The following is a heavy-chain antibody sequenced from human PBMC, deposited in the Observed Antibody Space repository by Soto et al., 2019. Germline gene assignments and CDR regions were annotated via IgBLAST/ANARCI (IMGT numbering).Heavy chain of an antibody. CDR1: GGSISSYY. V-gene: IGHV4-59*01. CDR2: IYYSGST. Sequence: SETLSLTCTVSGGSISSYYWSWIRQPPGKGLEWIGYIYYSGSTNYNPSLKSRVTISVDTSKNQFSLKLSSVTAADTAVYYCARDIGYCSGGSCYGGAFDIWGQGTMVTVSS. CDR3: ARDIGYCSGGSCYGGAFDI. D-gene: IGHD2-15*01. J-gene: IGHJ3*02.